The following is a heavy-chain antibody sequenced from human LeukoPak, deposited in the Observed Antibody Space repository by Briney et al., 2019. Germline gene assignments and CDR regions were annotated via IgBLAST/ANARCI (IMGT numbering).Heavy chain of an antibody. CDR2: ISTGSRYI. J-gene: IGHJ4*02. CDR1: GFTFSSYS. Sequence: GGSLRLSCAASGFTFSSYSMNWVRQAPGKGLEWVSSISTGSRYIYYADSMKGRFTIPRDNAKNSLYLQMNSLRAEDTAVYYCARGLDYPYYFDYWGQGTLVTVSS. CDR3: ARGLDYPYYFDY. V-gene: IGHV3-21*01. D-gene: IGHD3/OR15-3a*01.